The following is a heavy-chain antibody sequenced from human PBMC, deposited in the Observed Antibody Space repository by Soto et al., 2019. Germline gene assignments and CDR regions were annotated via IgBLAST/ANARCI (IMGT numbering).Heavy chain of an antibody. CDR1: GFSLTTSGVG. V-gene: IGHV2-5*02. J-gene: IGHJ4*02. D-gene: IGHD3-3*01. CDR3: AHRVLRTVFGLVTTTAIYFDF. Sequence: QITLNESGPTVVRPTETLTLTCRFSGFSLTTSGVGVGWIRQSPGKAPEWLALIYWDDAKRYSASLKSRLTTTKDTAKNQVVLTVSDLDPTDTATYYCAHRVLRTVFGLVTTTAIYFDFWGQVTPVAVSS. CDR2: IYWDDAK.